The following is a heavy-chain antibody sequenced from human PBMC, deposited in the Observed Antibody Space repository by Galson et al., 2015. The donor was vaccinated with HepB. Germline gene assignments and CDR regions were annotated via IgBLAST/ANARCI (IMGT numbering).Heavy chain of an antibody. CDR2: IYYDGSET. J-gene: IGHJ4*02. V-gene: IGHV3-33*08. CDR1: GFTFSNYG. D-gene: IGHD3-9*01. CDR3: ARTPGVARFDWANIDF. Sequence: SLRLSCAASGFTFSNYGMHWVRQAPGKGLEWVAIIYYDGSETFYGDSVKGRFTISRDNSNNTLSLQMNNVRVEDTAVYFCARTPGVARFDWANIDFWGQGTLVTVAS.